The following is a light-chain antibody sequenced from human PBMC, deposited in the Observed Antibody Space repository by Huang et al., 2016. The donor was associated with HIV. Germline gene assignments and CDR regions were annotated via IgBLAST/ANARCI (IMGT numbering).Light chain of an antibody. CDR1: QSGLYSSNSKNY. Sequence: DIVMTQSPDSLAVSLGERATIKCRSSQSGLYSSNSKNYLAWFQQKPGQAPRLLIYWASSRESGGPDRFSGSGSGTDFTLTISSLEAEDAAVYYCQQYYSIPQTFGQGTKVEIK. V-gene: IGKV4-1*01. CDR2: WAS. CDR3: QQYYSIPQT. J-gene: IGKJ1*01.